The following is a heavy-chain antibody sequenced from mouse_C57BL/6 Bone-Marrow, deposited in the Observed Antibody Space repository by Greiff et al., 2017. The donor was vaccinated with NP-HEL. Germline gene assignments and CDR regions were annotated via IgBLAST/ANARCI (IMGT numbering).Heavy chain of an antibody. J-gene: IGHJ1*03. CDR1: GFTFSSYC. CDR2: ISSGGSYT. D-gene: IGHD1-1*01. CDR3: ARRVYYSGSSPFSVDV. Sequence: EVHLVESGGDLVKPGGSLKLSCAASGFTFSSYCMSWVRQTPDKRLEWVATISSGGSYTYYPHSVKGRCTFSIANAKNTLYLQMSSLKSRDTAMYYCARRVYYSGSSPFSVDVWGTGTTVTVSS. V-gene: IGHV5-6*01.